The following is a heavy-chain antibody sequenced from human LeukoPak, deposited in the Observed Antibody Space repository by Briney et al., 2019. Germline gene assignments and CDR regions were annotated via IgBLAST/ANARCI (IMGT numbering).Heavy chain of an antibody. J-gene: IGHJ4*02. CDR3: ARVGSNKSGPVDY. Sequence: GGSLRLSCAASGFTFSSYWMSWVRQAPGKGLEWVANIKQDGSEKYYVDSVKGRFTISRDNAKNSLYLQMNSLRAEDTAVYYCARVGSNKSGPVDYWGQGTLVTVSS. CDR1: GFTFSSYW. CDR2: IKQDGSEK. V-gene: IGHV3-7*01. D-gene: IGHD1-26*01.